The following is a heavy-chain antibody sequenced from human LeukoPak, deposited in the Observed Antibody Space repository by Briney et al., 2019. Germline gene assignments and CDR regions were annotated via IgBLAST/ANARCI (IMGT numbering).Heavy chain of an antibody. J-gene: IGHJ4*02. CDR3: ARVPKEDSSGYYYAFDY. Sequence: SEILSLTCTVSGGSISSSSYYWGWIRQPPGKGLEWIGSIHYSGSTYYNSSLKSRVTISVDTSKNQFSLKLSSVTAADTAVYYCARVPKEDSSGYYYAFDYWGQGTLVTVSS. CDR2: IHYSGST. CDR1: GGSISSSSYY. D-gene: IGHD3-22*01. V-gene: IGHV4-39*07.